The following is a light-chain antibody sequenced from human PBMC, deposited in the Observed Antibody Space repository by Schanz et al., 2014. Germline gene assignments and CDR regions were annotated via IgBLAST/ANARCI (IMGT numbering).Light chain of an antibody. CDR3: QQRSNWPLT. CDR2: DAS. Sequence: VMTQSPATLSVSPGERATLSCRASQSVNSNLAWYQQKPGQAPRLLIYDASNRATGIPARFSGSGSGTDFTLTISSLEPEDFAVYYCQQRSNWPLTFGQGTRLDIK. V-gene: IGKV3-11*01. J-gene: IGKJ5*01. CDR1: QSVNSN.